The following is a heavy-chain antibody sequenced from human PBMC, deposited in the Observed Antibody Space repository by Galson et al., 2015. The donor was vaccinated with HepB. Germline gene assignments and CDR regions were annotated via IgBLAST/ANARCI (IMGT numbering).Heavy chain of an antibody. CDR1: GGSISSSHW. CDR3: ARVHCDSTSCFFFDY. CDR2: IYHGGNT. J-gene: IGHJ4*02. Sequence: TLSLTCAVSGGSISSSHWWSWVRQPPGKGLDWIGEIYHGGNTNYNPPLRSRVTISVDKSKNQFSLKLSSVTAADTAVYYCARVHCDSTSCFFFDYWGQGTLVTVSS. D-gene: IGHD2-2*01. V-gene: IGHV4-4*02.